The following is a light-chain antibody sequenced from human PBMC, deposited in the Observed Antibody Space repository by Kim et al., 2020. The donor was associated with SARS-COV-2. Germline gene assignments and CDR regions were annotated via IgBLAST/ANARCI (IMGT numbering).Light chain of an antibody. CDR3: QQSVTLPWT. CDR2: ATS. V-gene: IGKV3-20*01. J-gene: IGKJ1*01. CDR1: QSVDSTY. Sequence: SAGERAPLSCGASQSVDSTYLTWYQQRPGQAPRLLIYATSSRATCIPDRFSGSGSETDFTLTISRLEPEDVAVYYCQQSVTLPWTFGQGTKVDIK.